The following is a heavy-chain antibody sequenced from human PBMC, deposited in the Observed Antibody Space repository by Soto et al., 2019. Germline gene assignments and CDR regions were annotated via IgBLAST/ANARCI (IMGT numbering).Heavy chain of an antibody. CDR3: ATAGSRDITRGGFDI. CDR2: IIPVFGTP. V-gene: IGHV1-69*18. Sequence: QMQVVQSGAELKKPGSSVKVSCKASRGSFSSYGIVWVRQAPGQGLEWMGRIIPVFGTPNYAQRFQGRVTMSVDASRTTAYMELSGLRSEDTALYYCATAGSRDITRGGFDIWGQGTMVIVSS. CDR1: RGSFSSYG. J-gene: IGHJ3*02.